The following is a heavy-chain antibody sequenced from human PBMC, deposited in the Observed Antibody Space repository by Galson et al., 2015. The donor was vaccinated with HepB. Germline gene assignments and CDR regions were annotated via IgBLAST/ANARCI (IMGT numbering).Heavy chain of an antibody. V-gene: IGHV1-18*01. CDR1: GYTFTSYG. J-gene: IGHJ6*03. D-gene: IGHD1-26*01. Sequence: SVKVSCKASGYTFTSYGISWVRQAPGQGLEWMGWISAYNGNTSYAQKLQGRVTMTTDTSTSTAYMELRSLRSDDTAVYYCAREVGATFYYYYYYMDVWGKGTTVTVS. CDR2: ISAYNGNT. CDR3: AREVGATFYYYYYYMDV.